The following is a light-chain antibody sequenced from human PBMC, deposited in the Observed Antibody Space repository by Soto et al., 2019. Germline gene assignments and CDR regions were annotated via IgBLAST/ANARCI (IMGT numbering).Light chain of an antibody. CDR1: QSISSW. V-gene: IGKV1-5*01. J-gene: IGKJ1*01. CDR2: DAS. Sequence: DIQMTQSPSTLSASVGDRVTITCRASQSISSWLAWYQQKPGKAPKLLIYDASSLENGVPPRLSGSGSGKEFTLTISSLQPDDYATYYCQQYNSYPWTFGQGTKVESK. CDR3: QQYNSYPWT.